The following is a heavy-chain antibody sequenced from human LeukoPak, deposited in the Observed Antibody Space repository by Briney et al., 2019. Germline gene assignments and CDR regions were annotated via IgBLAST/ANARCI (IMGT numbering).Heavy chain of an antibody. CDR3: ARGGRVDYSRPFDY. D-gene: IGHD4-11*01. CDR1: GGSFRGYY. Sequence: SETLSLTCAVYGGSFRGYYWSWIRQPPGKGLEWIGEINHSGSTNYNPSLKSRVTISVDTSKNQFSLKLSSVTAADTAVYYCARGGRVDYSRPFDYWGQGTLVTVSS. CDR2: INHSGST. J-gene: IGHJ4*02. V-gene: IGHV4-34*01.